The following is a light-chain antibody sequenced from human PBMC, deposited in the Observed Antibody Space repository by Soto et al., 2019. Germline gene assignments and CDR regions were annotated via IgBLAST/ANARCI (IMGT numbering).Light chain of an antibody. J-gene: IGLJ1*01. V-gene: IGLV2-14*01. CDR2: EVS. CDR1: SSDVGGYNY. Sequence: QSALTQPASVSGSPGQSITISCTGTSSDVGGYNYVSWYQQHPGKAPKLMIYEVSNRPSGVSNRFSGSKSGTTASLTISGLQYEDEADYYCSSYTSSSTLVFGTGTKVTVL. CDR3: SSYTSSSTLV.